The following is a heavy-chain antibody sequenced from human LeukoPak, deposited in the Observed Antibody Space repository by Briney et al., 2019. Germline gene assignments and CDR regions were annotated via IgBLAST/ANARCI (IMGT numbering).Heavy chain of an antibody. J-gene: IGHJ4*02. Sequence: GSLRLSCAASGFVFSTYAMHWIRQPPGKGLEWIGYIYYSGSTNYNPSLKSRVTISVDTSKNQLSLKLSSVTAADTAVYYCARSYIAAAGPFDYWGQGTLVTVSS. D-gene: IGHD6-13*01. CDR2: IYYSGST. CDR1: GFVFSTYA. V-gene: IGHV4-59*01. CDR3: ARSYIAAAGPFDY.